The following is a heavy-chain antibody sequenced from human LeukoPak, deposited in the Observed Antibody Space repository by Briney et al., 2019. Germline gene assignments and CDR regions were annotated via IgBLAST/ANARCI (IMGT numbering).Heavy chain of an antibody. Sequence: GGSLRLSCSASGFTFSYYVMHWVRQAPGKGLEYVSGISPNGGSTYYADSVKGRFTISRDNSKNTLYLQMNSLRAEDTAVYYCAKGQYYFDYGGQGTLVTVSS. V-gene: IGHV3-64*04. D-gene: IGHD5-24*01. CDR1: GFTFSYYV. CDR2: ISPNGGST. CDR3: AKGQYYFDY. J-gene: IGHJ4*02.